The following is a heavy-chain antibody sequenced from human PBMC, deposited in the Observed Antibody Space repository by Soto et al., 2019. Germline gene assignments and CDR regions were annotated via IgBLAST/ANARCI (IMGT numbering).Heavy chain of an antibody. Sequence: GGSLRLSCAASGFTFSSYAMHWVRQAPGKGLEWVAVISYDGSNKYYADSVKGRFTISRDNSKNTLYLQMDSLRAEDTAVYYCARDLGGWPDYWGQGTLVTVSS. J-gene: IGHJ4*02. CDR3: ARDLGGWPDY. V-gene: IGHV3-30-3*01. CDR1: GFTFSSYA. CDR2: ISYDGSNK. D-gene: IGHD2-15*01.